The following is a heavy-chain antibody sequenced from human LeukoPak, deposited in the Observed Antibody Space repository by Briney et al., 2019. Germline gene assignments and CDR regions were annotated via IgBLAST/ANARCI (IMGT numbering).Heavy chain of an antibody. V-gene: IGHV1-8*01. CDR3: ARGGHYYDGSGYEAAFDI. J-gene: IGHJ3*02. CDR1: GYTFTSYD. CDR2: MNPNSGNT. D-gene: IGHD3-22*01. Sequence: ASVKVSCKASGYTFTSYDINWVRQATGQGLEWMGWMNPNSGNTGYAQKFQGRVTMTRNTSISTAYMELSSLRSEDTAVYYCARGGHYYDGSGYEAAFDIWGQGTMVTVSS.